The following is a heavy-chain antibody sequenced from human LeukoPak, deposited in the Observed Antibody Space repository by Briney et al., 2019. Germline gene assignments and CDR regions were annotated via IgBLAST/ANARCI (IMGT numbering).Heavy chain of an antibody. V-gene: IGHV4-4*07. D-gene: IGHD3-9*01. CDR1: GGSISNYY. J-gene: IGHJ4*02. CDR3: ARLYYDILTGYYYFDY. Sequence: SETLSLTCTVSGGSISNYYRSWIRQPVGKGLEWIGRIYTSGSTNYNPSLKSRVTMSVDTSKNQFSLKLTSVTAADTAVYYCARLYYDILTGYYYFDYWGQGTLVTVSS. CDR2: IYTSGST.